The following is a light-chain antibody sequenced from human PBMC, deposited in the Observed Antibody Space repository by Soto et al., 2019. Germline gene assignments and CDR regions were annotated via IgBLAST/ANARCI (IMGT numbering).Light chain of an antibody. CDR2: AAS. J-gene: IGKJ4*01. Sequence: IQMTQSPSSLSASVGDRVTITCRASQSISSFLNWYQQKPGKVPQLLVYAASSLQSGVPSRFSGSGSGTDFSLTINTLHKEDFATYYCQQSHSSPLTFGGGTKLAIK. V-gene: IGKV1-39*01. CDR3: QQSHSSPLT. CDR1: QSISSF.